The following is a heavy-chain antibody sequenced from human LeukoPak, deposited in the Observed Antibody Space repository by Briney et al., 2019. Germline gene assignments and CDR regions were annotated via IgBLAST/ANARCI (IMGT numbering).Heavy chain of an antibody. CDR1: GYFISSGYY. J-gene: IGHJ6*03. Sequence: SETLSLTCTVSGYFISSGYYWGWTRQPPGKGLEWIGSIYHSGTTYYNPSLRSRVTISVDTSKNQFSLKLSSVTAADTAVYYCARDQPYTDVWGKGTTVTVSS. CDR3: ARDQPYTDV. V-gene: IGHV4-38-2*02. CDR2: IYHSGTT.